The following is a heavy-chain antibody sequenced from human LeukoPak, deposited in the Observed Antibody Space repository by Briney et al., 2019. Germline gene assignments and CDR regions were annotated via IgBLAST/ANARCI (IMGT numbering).Heavy chain of an antibody. D-gene: IGHD6-6*01. J-gene: IGHJ5*02. Sequence: PPETLSLTCTVSGGSISSSSYYWGWIRQPPGKGLEWIGSIYYSGSTYYNLSLKSRVTISVDTSKNQFSLKLSSVTAADTAVYYCARRDSSSYNWFDPWGQGTLVTVSS. V-gene: IGHV4-39*01. CDR2: IYYSGST. CDR3: ARRDSSSYNWFDP. CDR1: GGSISSSSYY.